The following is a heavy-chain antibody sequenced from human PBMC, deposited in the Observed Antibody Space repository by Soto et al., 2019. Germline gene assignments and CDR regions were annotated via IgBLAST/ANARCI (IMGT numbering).Heavy chain of an antibody. D-gene: IGHD1-7*01. J-gene: IGHJ6*03. CDR3: AGTTSHQWYYMDV. V-gene: IGHV6-1*01. CDR2: TYYRSRSYN. Sequence: SQTLSLTCAISGDSVSSNSAAWNWIRLSPSRGLEWLARTYYRSRSYNDYAVSVRSRITVNPDTSKNQFSLQLTSVTPEDTSVYYCAGTTSHQWYYMDVWGKGTTVTAS. CDR1: GDSVSSNSAA.